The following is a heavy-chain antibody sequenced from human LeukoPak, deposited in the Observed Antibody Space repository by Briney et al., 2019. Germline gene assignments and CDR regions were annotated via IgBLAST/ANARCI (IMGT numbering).Heavy chain of an antibody. CDR2: IWSDGSNR. Sequence: PGGSLRLSCVASGFIFSHYGMHWVRQAPGKGLEWVAVIWSDGSNRFYAGSVKGRFTISRDNSQNTVFLQMNSLRAEDTAMYYCERDARRGFDYSNSLKYWGHGILVTVSS. CDR3: ERDARRGFDYSNSLKY. CDR1: GFIFSHYG. V-gene: IGHV3-33*01. D-gene: IGHD4-11*01. J-gene: IGHJ4*01.